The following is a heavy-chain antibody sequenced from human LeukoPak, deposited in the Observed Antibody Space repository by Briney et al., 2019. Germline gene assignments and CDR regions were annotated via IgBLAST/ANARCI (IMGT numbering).Heavy chain of an antibody. CDR1: GFTFSSYM. CDR2: INSGSTYT. Sequence: PGGSLRLSCAASGFTFSSYMMNWVRQAPGKGLEWVSSINSGSTYTYYTESVKGRFTISRDNAKNSLYLQMNSLRAEDTAVYYCARDFRAYGPYGMDVWGQGTTVTVSS. J-gene: IGHJ6*02. CDR3: ARDFRAYGPYGMDV. D-gene: IGHD3-10*01. V-gene: IGHV3-21*01.